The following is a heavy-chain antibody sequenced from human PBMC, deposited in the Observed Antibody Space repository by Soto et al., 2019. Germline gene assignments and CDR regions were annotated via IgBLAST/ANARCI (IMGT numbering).Heavy chain of an antibody. CDR3: ARDRGAGPDYYYYYGMDV. Sequence: ASVKVSCKASEGTFSSYAISWVRQAPGQGLEWMGRIIPILGIANYAQKFQGRVTITADKSTSTAYMELSSLRSEDTAVYYCARDRGAGPDYYYYYGMDVWGQGTTVTVSS. V-gene: IGHV1-69*04. CDR1: EGTFSSYA. CDR2: IIPILGIA. J-gene: IGHJ6*02.